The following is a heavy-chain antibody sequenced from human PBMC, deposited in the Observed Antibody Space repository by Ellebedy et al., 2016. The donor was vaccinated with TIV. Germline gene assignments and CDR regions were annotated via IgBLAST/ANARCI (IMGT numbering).Heavy chain of an antibody. Sequence: SETLSLXXTVSGGSISSSSYYWGWIRQPPGKGLEWIGSIYYSGSTYYHPSLKSRVTISVDTSKNQFSLKLSSVTAADTAVYYCVRGGTADYWGQGTLVTVSS. CDR2: IYYSGST. CDR1: GGSISSSSYY. CDR3: VRGGTADY. D-gene: IGHD2-8*02. V-gene: IGHV4-39*07. J-gene: IGHJ4*02.